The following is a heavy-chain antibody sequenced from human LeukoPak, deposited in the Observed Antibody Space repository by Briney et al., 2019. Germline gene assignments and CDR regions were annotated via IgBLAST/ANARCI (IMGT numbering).Heavy chain of an antibody. J-gene: IGHJ6*02. D-gene: IGHD5-18*01. CDR2: IYYSGSA. CDR3: ASCRGYNYGPCYYGMDV. V-gene: IGHV4-31*03. Sequence: PSQTLSLTCTVSGGSISSGGYYWSWIRQHPGKGLEWIGYIYYSGSAYYNPSLKSRVTISVDTSENQFSLKLSSVTAADTAVYYCASCRGYNYGPCYYGMDVWGQGTTVTVSS. CDR1: GGSISSGGYY.